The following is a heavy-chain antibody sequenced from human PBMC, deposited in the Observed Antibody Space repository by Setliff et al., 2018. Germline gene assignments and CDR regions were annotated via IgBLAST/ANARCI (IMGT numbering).Heavy chain of an antibody. D-gene: IGHD3-22*01. Sequence: SETLSLTCTVSGDSINTPTYHWGWVRQPPGKGLEWIGLIYYTGITYYNPSLKSRVSISLDTSKSQFSLRLSSLTAADTAVYYCARHRRDSSGNYFVGLYYFDYWGQGTPVTVSS. CDR1: GDSINTPTYH. V-gene: IGHV4-39*01. CDR2: IYYTGIT. CDR3: ARHRRDSSGNYFVGLYYFDY. J-gene: IGHJ4*02.